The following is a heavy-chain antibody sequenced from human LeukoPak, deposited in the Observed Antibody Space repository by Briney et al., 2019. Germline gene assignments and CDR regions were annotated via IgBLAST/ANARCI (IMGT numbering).Heavy chain of an antibody. CDR2: IYTTGNT. Sequence: SETLSLTCSLSGDSLSSGVFYWSWIRQPAGKGLEWLGRIYTTGNTNYNPSLKSRVTMSIDTSENQFSLKLTSVTAADTAVYYCARGSFYRNSYYYYINVWGTGTTVTVSS. CDR1: GDSLSSGVFY. V-gene: IGHV4-61*02. J-gene: IGHJ6*03. D-gene: IGHD5/OR15-5a*01. CDR3: ARGSFYRNSYYYYINV.